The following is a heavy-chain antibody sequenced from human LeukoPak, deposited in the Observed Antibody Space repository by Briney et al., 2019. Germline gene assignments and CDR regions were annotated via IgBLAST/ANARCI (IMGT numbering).Heavy chain of an antibody. D-gene: IGHD2-15*01. Sequence: YPSETLSLTCTVSGGSISSYYWSWTRQPPGKGLEWIGYIHYTGSTNHNPSLKSRITISIDTSKNQFSLKLSSVTAADTAVYYCAGTSSSYCSGGSCYGKFQTWGQGTLVTVSS. CDR2: IHYTGST. CDR1: GGSISSYY. V-gene: IGHV4-59*08. CDR3: AGTSSSYCSGGSCYGKFQT. J-gene: IGHJ1*01.